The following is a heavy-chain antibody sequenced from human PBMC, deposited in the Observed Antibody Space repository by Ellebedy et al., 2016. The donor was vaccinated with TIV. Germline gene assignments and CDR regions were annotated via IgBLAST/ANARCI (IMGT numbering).Heavy chain of an antibody. CDR3: ASPYRGRFDY. D-gene: IGHD3-16*01. CDR2: IKQDGSEK. CDR1: GFSFSSYW. J-gene: IGHJ4*02. V-gene: IGHV3-7*01. Sequence: GGSLRLXCAASGFSFSSYWMSWVRQAPGKGLEWVANIKQDGSEKYYVDSVRGRFTISRNNAKSSLYLQMNSLRAEDTAVYYCASPYRGRFDYWGPGTLVTVSS.